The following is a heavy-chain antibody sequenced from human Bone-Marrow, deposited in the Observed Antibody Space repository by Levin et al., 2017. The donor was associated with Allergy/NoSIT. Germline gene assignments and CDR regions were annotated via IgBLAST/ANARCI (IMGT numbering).Heavy chain of an antibody. D-gene: IGHD3-22*01. V-gene: IGHV3-74*01. CDR3: ARVGRYDTNNFYRWWGAFDI. J-gene: IGHJ3*02. Sequence: GESLKISCAASGFTFNMYWMHWVRQVPGKGLVWVSRINSDASSTSYADSVKGRFSISRDNAKNTVYLQMYSLRAEDTAVYYCARVGRYDTNNFYRWWGAFDIWGQGTKVTVSS. CDR2: INSDASST. CDR1: GFTFNMYW.